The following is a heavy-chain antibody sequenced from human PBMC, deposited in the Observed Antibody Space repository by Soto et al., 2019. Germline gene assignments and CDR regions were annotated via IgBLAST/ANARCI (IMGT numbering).Heavy chain of an antibody. V-gene: IGHV3-30*18. CDR3: AKEGMLTFGGVIVKNYYYYGMDV. J-gene: IGHJ6*02. Sequence: PGGSLRLSCEASGFTFSSYGMHWVRQAPGKGLEWVAVISYDGSNKYYADSVKGRFTISRDNSKNTLYLQMNSLIAEDTAVYYCAKEGMLTFGGVIVKNYYYYGMDVWGQGTTVTVSS. CDR1: GFTFSSYG. D-gene: IGHD3-16*02. CDR2: ISYDGSNK.